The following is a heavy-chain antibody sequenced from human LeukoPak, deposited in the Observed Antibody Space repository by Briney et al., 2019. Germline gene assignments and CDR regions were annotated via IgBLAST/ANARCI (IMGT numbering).Heavy chain of an antibody. Sequence: GRSLRLSCAASGFTFSSYATHWVRQAPGKGLEWVAVISYDGSNKYYADSVKGRFTISRDNSKNTLYLQMNSLRAEDTAVYYCARRGSSSRLDYWGQGTLVTVSS. CDR3: ARRGSSSRLDY. D-gene: IGHD6-6*01. V-gene: IGHV3-30-3*01. CDR1: GFTFSSYA. CDR2: ISYDGSNK. J-gene: IGHJ4*02.